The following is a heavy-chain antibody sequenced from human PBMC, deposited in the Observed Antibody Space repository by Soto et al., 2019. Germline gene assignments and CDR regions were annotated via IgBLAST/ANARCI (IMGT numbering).Heavy chain of an antibody. D-gene: IGHD4-17*01. CDR3: AITYYGDYQPPDY. CDR1: GFTFSSYG. CDR2: ISYDGSNK. Sequence: QVQLVESGGGVVQPGRSLRLSCAASGFTFSSYGMHWVRQAPGKGLEWVAVISYDGSNKYYADSVKGRFTISRDNSKNTLYLQMNSLRAEDTAVYYCAITYYGDYQPPDYWGQGTLVTVSS. J-gene: IGHJ4*02. V-gene: IGHV3-30*03.